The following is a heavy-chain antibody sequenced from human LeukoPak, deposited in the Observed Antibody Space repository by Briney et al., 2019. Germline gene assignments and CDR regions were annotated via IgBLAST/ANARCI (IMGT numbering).Heavy chain of an antibody. CDR3: AREERIAVAGITPYGMDV. V-gene: IGHV4-61*01. CDR1: GGSFSSGSYY. J-gene: IGHJ6*02. CDR2: IYYSGST. D-gene: IGHD6-19*01. Sequence: SETLSLTCTVSGGSFSSGSYYWSWIRQPPGTGLEWIGYIYYSGSTNYNPSLKSRVTISVDTSKNQFSLKLSSVTAADTAVYYCAREERIAVAGITPYGMDVWGQGTTVTVSS.